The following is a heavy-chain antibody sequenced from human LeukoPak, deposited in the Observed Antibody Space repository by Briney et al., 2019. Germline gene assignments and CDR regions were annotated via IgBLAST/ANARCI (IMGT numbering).Heavy chain of an antibody. J-gene: IGHJ6*02. V-gene: IGHV4-39*01. CDR1: GGSISSTSYY. Sequence: PSETLSLSCTVSGGSISSTSYYWGWIRQPPGKGLEWIGTIFYSGSTYYNPSLKSRVTISVDTPKNEFSLKLSSLTAADTAVYYCARHAKEGAYYSYYAMDVWGQGTTVTVSS. CDR2: IFYSGST. CDR3: ARHAKEGAYYSYYAMDV. D-gene: IGHD3-16*01.